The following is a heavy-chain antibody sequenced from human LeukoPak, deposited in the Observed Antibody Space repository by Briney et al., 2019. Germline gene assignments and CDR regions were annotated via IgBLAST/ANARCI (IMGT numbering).Heavy chain of an antibody. CDR2: VSGNGLGT. V-gene: IGHV3-23*01. CDR3: AKDANYLRSSGYLIPIDF. Sequence: PGGSLRLSCAASGFTFSLNAMNWVRQAPGKRLECVAAVSGNGLGTYYADSVKGRFNISRDNSRNTLYLQMNSLRIEDTAFYYCAKDANYLRSSGYLIPIDFWGQGTLVTVSS. J-gene: IGHJ4*02. CDR1: GFTFSLNA. D-gene: IGHD3-22*01.